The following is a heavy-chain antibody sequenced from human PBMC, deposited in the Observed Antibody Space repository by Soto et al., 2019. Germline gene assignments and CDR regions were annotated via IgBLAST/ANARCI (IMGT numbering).Heavy chain of an antibody. J-gene: IGHJ6*02. CDR3: AREGGGGSSPYYYGMDV. V-gene: IGHV3-53*01. Sequence: GGSLRLSCAASGFTVSSNYMSWVRQAPGKGLEWVSVIYSGGSTYYADSVKGRFTISRDNSKNTLYLQMNSLRAEDTAVYYCAREGGGGSSPYYYGMDVWGQGTTVTVSS. CDR2: IYSGGST. D-gene: IGHD2-15*01. CDR1: GFTVSSNY.